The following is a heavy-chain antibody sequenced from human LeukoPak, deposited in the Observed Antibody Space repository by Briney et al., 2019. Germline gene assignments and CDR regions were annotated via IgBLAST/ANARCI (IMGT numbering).Heavy chain of an antibody. CDR1: GFTFSSYS. J-gene: IGHJ4*02. D-gene: IGHD5-18*01. CDR2: ISSSSSYI. CDR3: ARSRGYSYGACNY. V-gene: IGHV3-21*04. Sequence: GGSLRLSCAASGFTFSSYSMNWVRQAPGKGLEWVSSISSSSSYIYYADSVKGRFTISRDNAKNSLYLQMNSLRAEDTAVYYCARSRGYSYGACNYWGQGTLVTVSS.